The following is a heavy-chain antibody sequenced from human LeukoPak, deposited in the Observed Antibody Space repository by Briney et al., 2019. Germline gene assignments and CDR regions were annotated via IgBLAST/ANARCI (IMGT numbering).Heavy chain of an antibody. CDR3: AKSYSGSYYNYYYGMDV. CDR1: GFSFSSYG. V-gene: IGHV3-30*02. D-gene: IGHD1-26*01. CDR2: IRYDESNK. J-gene: IGHJ6*02. Sequence: GGSLRLSCAASGFSFSSYGMYWVRQAPGKGLEWVTFIRYDESNKYYADSVKGRFTISRDNSKNTLYLQMNSLRAEDTAVYYCAKSYSGSYYNYYYGMDVWGRGTTVTVSS.